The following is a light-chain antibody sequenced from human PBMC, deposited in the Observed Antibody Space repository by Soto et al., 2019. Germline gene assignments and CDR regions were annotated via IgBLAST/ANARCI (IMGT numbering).Light chain of an antibody. CDR3: QQSYMDPIT. CDR1: QSISTY. J-gene: IGKJ5*01. CDR2: DAS. V-gene: IGKV1-39*01. Sequence: DIQMTQSPSSLSASVGNRVTITCRASQSISTYLNWYQKKPGKAPNLLIYDASRLQSGVRSRFCGSGGGTDCTLSISSVQPEDLATYFCQQSYMDPITFGRGTQLEI.